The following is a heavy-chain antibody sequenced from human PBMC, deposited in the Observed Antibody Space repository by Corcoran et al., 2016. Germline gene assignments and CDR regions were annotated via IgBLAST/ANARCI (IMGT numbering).Heavy chain of an antibody. J-gene: IGHJ4*02. CDR2: IKSKDNGGTT. CDR3: TDSITGAGSGSY. Sequence: EVQLVESGGGLVKPGGSLRLSCAASADSGFTFSNAWMNWVRQAPGKGLEWVGRIKSKDNGGTTDYAAPVKGRFTISRDDSKTTVYLQMNNRKTEDTAVYYCTDSITGAGSGSYWGQGTLVTVSS. CDR1: ADSGFTFSNAW. V-gene: IGHV3-15*07. D-gene: IGHD6-13*01.